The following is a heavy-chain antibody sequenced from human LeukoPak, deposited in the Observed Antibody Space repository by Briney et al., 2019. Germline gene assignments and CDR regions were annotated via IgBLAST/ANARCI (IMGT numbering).Heavy chain of an antibody. CDR2: IYTSGST. D-gene: IGHD3-16*02. V-gene: IGHV4-4*07. CDR3: ARAYVWGSYRYAGFDY. Sequence: SETLSLTCAVSGGSISSYYWSWIRQPARKGLEWIGRIYTSGSTNSNPSLKSRVTMSVRTSKNQFSLKLSSVTAADTAVYYCARAYVWGSYRYAGFDYWGQGTLVTVSS. J-gene: IGHJ4*02. CDR1: GGSISSYY.